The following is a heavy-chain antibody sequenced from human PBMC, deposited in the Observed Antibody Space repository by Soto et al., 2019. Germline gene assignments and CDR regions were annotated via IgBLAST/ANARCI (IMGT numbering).Heavy chain of an antibody. J-gene: IGHJ4*01. CDR3: ARDRTVYFYGNGGDYDHFDS. Sequence: ASLKVSCKASGYTFTSYYMHWVRQAPGQGLEWMGIINPSGGSTSYAQKFQGRVTMTRDTSTSTVYMELSSLRSEDTAVYYCARDRTVYFYGNGGDYDHFDSRGQGTLVTVSA. CDR2: INPSGGST. V-gene: IGHV1-46*01. CDR1: GYTFTSYY. D-gene: IGHD2-21*01.